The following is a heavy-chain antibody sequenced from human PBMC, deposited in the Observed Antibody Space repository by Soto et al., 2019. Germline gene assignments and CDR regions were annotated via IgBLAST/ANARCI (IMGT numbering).Heavy chain of an antibody. D-gene: IGHD2-15*01. V-gene: IGHV4-39*01. CDR2: MFYSGLP. J-gene: IGHJ6*02. Sequence: SETLSLTCSVSGYSVTSSDYYWAWIRQPPGKGLEWIGSMFYSGLPYYNPSLKSRDTLSVDTSKNQFSVRLNSVTAADTAVYYCAPLSVSLSGPYGIHVWGQGTTVTVSS. CDR1: GYSVTSSDYY. CDR3: APLSVSLSGPYGIHV.